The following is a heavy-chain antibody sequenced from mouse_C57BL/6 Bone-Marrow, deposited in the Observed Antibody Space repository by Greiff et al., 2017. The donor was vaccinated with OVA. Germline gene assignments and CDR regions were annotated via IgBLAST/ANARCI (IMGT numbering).Heavy chain of an antibody. CDR2: FYPGSGSI. J-gene: IGHJ2*01. Sequence: VQLVESGAELVKPGASVKLSCKASGYTFTEYTIHWVKQRSGQGLEWIGWFYPGSGSIKYNEKFKDKSTLTADKSSSTVYMELSRLTSEDSAVYFCARHEEDGYCFDYWGQGTTLTVSS. V-gene: IGHV1-62-2*01. D-gene: IGHD2-3*01. CDR1: GYTFTEYT. CDR3: ARHEEDGYCFDY.